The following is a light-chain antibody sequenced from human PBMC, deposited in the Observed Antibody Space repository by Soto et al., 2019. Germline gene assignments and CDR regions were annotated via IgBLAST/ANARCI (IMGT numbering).Light chain of an antibody. CDR3: CSDAGTSSYL. CDR1: NSDLGSFNF. CDR2: EVA. Sequence: QSVLTQTASVSGSPGQSITISCTRTNSDLGSFNFVSWYQQHPGKAHKVMIYEVAKRPSGISDRFSGSKSGNTASLTISGLQVEDEADYYCCSDAGTSSYLFGTGTKVTVL. V-gene: IGLV2-23*02. J-gene: IGLJ1*01.